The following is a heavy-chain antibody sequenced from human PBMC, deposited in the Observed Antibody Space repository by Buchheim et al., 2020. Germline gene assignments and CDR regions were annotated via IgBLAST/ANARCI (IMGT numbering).Heavy chain of an antibody. CDR3: ARERGRVATTKYYYYGMDV. Sequence: QVQLVQSGAEVKKPGASVKVSCKASGYTFTGYYMHWVRQAPGQGLEWMGRINPNSGGTNYAQKFQGRVTMTRDKSISTAYMELSRLGSDDTAVYYCARERGRVATTKYYYYGMDVWGQGTT. D-gene: IGHD5-12*01. J-gene: IGHJ6*02. V-gene: IGHV1-2*06. CDR2: INPNSGGT. CDR1: GYTFTGYY.